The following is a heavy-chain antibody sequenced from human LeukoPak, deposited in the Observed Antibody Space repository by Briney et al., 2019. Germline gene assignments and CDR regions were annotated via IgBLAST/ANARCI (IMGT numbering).Heavy chain of an antibody. CDR3: ALLYGDHEDGNFDY. J-gene: IGHJ4*02. Sequence: SETLSLTCAVYGGSFSGYYWSWIRQPPGKGLEWIGEINHSGSTNYNPSLKSRVTISVDTSKNQFSLKLSSVTAADTAVYYCALLYGDHEDGNFDYWGQGTLVTVSS. D-gene: IGHD4-17*01. CDR1: GGSFSGYY. CDR2: INHSGST. V-gene: IGHV4-34*01.